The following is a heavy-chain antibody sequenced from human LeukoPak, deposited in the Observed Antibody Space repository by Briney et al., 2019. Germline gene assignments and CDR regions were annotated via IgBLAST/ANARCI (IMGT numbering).Heavy chain of an antibody. CDR3: ARAYADSGDYEAY. V-gene: IGHV3-23*01. J-gene: IGHJ4*02. CDR2: IGGSGSRR. CDR1: GFTFSSYA. D-gene: IGHD4-17*01. Sequence: GGSLRLSCAASGFTFSSYAMSGVRQAPGKGLEWVSAIGGSGSRRYHADSVKGRFTISRDNSRNTLYLQMNSLRAEDTAVYYCARAYADSGDYEAYWGQGTLVTVSS.